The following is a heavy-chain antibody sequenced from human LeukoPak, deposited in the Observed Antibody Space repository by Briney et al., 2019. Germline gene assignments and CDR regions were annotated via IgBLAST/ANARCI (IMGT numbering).Heavy chain of an antibody. CDR3: ARREVSSSWFSGSYYFDY. J-gene: IGHJ4*02. CDR2: IYPGDSDT. CDR1: GYSFTSYW. D-gene: IGHD6-13*01. V-gene: IGHV5-51*01. Sequence: GESLKISCKGSGYSFTSYWIGWVRQMPGKGLEWMGIIYPGDSDTRYSPSFQGQVTISAEKSISTAYLQWSSLKASDTAMYYCARREVSSSWFSGSYYFDYRGQGTLVTVSS.